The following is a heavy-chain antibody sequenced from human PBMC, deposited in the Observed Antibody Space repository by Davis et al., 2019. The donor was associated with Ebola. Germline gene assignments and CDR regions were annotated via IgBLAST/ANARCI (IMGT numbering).Heavy chain of an antibody. D-gene: IGHD5-12*01. V-gene: IGHV3-30-3*01. CDR3: ARDMRDSGHDYYYGMGV. CDR2: IAYDGDNK. J-gene: IGHJ6*02. Sequence: GESLKISCADSGFTFSSYAMHWVRQAPGKGLEWVAVIAYDGDNKYYADSVKGRFTISRDNSQNTLYLQMNGLRTEDTAVYYCARDMRDSGHDYYYGMGVWGQGTTVTVSS. CDR1: GFTFSSYA.